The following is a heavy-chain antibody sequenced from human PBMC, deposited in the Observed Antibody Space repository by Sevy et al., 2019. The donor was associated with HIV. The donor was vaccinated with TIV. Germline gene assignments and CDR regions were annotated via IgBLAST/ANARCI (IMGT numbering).Heavy chain of an antibody. D-gene: IGHD2-15*01. CDR3: ARFRWPYTLFFDY. CDR2: VWDDGSNK. J-gene: IGHJ4*02. Sequence: GGSLRLSCTASGFTFSSYGMHWVRQAPGKGLEWVAVVWDDGSNKYYVDSVKDRFTISRDNSKNILYLQMNSLRAKDTAVYYCARFRWPYTLFFDYWGQGTLVTVSS. CDR1: GFTFSSYG. V-gene: IGHV3-33*01.